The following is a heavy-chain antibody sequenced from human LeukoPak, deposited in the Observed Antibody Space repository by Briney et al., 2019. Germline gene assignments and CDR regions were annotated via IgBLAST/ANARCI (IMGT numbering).Heavy chain of an antibody. J-gene: IGHJ6*02. V-gene: IGHV3-53*05. CDR2: IYSGGST. CDR1: GFTVSSNY. D-gene: IGHD6-13*01. Sequence: GGSLRLSCAASGFTVSSNYMSWVRQAPGKGLEWVSVIYSGGSTYYADSVKGRFTISRDNSKSTLYLQMNSLRTEDTAVYYCASSWFYFYYGMNVWGQGTTVTVSS. CDR3: ASSWFYFYYGMNV.